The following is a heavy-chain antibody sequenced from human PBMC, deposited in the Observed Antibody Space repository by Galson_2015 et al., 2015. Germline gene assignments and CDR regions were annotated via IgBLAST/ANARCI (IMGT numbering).Heavy chain of an antibody. CDR3: ARATVTHKSFYYYGMDV. J-gene: IGHJ6*02. D-gene: IGHD4-17*01. V-gene: IGHV1-3*01. Sequence: SVKVSCKASGYTFTSYTMHWVRQAPGQRLEWMGWINAGNGNTKYSQKFQGRVTITRDTSASTAYMELSSLRSEDTAVYYCARATVTHKSFYYYGMDVGGQGTTVTVSS. CDR2: INAGNGNT. CDR1: GYTFTSYT.